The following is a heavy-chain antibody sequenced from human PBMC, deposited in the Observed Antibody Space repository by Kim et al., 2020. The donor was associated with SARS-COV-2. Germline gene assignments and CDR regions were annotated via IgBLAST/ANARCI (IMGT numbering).Heavy chain of an antibody. Sequence: YANSEKPRCNSSRDNSKNTRYLKMNSLRAEDTAVYYCARDRAFGDYDSSDYWGQGTLVTVSS. J-gene: IGHJ4*02. V-gene: IGHV3-33*01. CDR3: ARDRAFGDYDSSDY. D-gene: IGHD3-22*01.